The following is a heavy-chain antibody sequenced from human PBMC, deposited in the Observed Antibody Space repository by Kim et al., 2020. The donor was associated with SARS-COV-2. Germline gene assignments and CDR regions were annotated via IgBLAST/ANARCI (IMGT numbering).Heavy chain of an antibody. V-gene: IGHV3-9*01. D-gene: IGHD3-10*01. Sequence: GYADSVKGRFTIARDNSKKYLFLQMNSLRMEDTALYFWVKSLVRGQYGMDAWGQGTMVTVSS. J-gene: IGHJ6*02. CDR3: VKSLVRGQYGMDA.